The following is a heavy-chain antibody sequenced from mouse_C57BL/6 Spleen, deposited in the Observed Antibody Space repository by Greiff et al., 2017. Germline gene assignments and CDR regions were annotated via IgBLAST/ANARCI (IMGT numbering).Heavy chain of an antibody. V-gene: IGHV1-64*01. Sequence: QVQLQQPGAELVKPGASVKLSCKASGYTFTSYWMHWVKQRPGQGLEWIGMIHPNSGSTNYNEKFKSKATLTVDKSSSTAYMQLSSLTSEDSAVYYCARDYSNDGHYWYFDVWGTGTTVTVSS. CDR2: IHPNSGST. CDR1: GYTFTSYW. CDR3: ARDYSNDGHYWYFDV. J-gene: IGHJ1*03. D-gene: IGHD2-12*01.